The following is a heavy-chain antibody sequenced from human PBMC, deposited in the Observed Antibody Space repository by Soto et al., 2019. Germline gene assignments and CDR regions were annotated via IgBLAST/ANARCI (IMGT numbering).Heavy chain of an antibody. Sequence: GGSLRLSCAASGYPFSSYSMNWVRQAPGKGLEWVSYISSSSSTIYYADSVKGRFTISRDNAKNSLYLQMNSLRDEDTAVYYCARDDDSSGPRSAPFDYWGQGTLVTVSS. CDR3: ARDDDSSGPRSAPFDY. V-gene: IGHV3-48*02. J-gene: IGHJ4*02. CDR1: GYPFSSYS. CDR2: ISSSSSTI. D-gene: IGHD3-22*01.